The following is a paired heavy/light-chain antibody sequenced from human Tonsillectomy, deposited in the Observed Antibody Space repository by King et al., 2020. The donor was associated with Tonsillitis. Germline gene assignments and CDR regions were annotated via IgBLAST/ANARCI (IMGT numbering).Light chain of an antibody. CDR2: DAS. Sequence: DIQMTQSPSSLSASVGDRVTITCRASQDIGNYLSWYQQKPGKAPQLLIYDASNLETGVPSRFSGSGSGVHFTFTISSLRPEDFATYYCLHYNNLWGTFGQGTKLEIK. CDR1: QDIGNY. CDR3: LHYNNLWGT. V-gene: IGKV1-33*01. J-gene: IGKJ2*02.
Heavy chain of an antibody. CDR2: IIPISGIA. J-gene: IGHJ3*02. CDR1: GGTFSDFG. V-gene: IGHV1-69*01. Sequence: QVQLVQSGAEVKEPGSSVKVSCKAAGGTFSDFGVSWVRQAPGQGLEWMGGIIPISGIANFAQRFQGRVTITADEFSSTAHMELSSLNYEDTATYYCARDSRRTFENSGYHGFDIWGQGTAVTVSP. CDR3: ARDSRRTFENSGYHGFDI. D-gene: IGHD3-22*01.